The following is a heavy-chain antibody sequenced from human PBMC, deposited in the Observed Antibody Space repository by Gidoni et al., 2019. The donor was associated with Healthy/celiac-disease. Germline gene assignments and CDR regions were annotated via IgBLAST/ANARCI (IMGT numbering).Heavy chain of an antibody. Sequence: QVQLVQSGAAVKKPGSSVKVSCKASGGTFSSYAISWVRQAPGHGLEWMGRIIPILGIANYAQKFQGRVTITADKSTSTAYMELSSLRSEDTAVYYCARGVGVAGQYFQHWGQGTLVTVSS. D-gene: IGHD2-8*01. CDR2: IIPILGIA. J-gene: IGHJ1*01. V-gene: IGHV1-69*04. CDR1: GGTFSSYA. CDR3: ARGVGVAGQYFQH.